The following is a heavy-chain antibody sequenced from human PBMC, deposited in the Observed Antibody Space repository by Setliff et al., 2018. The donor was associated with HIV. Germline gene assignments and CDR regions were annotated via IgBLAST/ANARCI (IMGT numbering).Heavy chain of an antibody. Sequence: ASVKVSCKASGYRFARYGLSWVRQAPGQGLEWMGWISGFNGNTKYAQSFQDRVAITTETATSTAYMEMRSLRSDDTAVYFCARVPYRSAWFSGGHDAFDIWGQGTMVTVSS. CDR1: GYRFARYG. CDR3: ARVPYRSAWFSGGHDAFDI. V-gene: IGHV1-18*01. CDR2: ISGFNGNT. J-gene: IGHJ3*02. D-gene: IGHD6-19*01.